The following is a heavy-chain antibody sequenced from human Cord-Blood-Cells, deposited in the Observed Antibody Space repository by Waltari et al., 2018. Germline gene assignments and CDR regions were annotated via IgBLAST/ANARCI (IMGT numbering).Heavy chain of an antibody. V-gene: IGHV3-30-3*01. CDR1: GFTFSSYA. D-gene: IGHD3-16*01. J-gene: IGHJ4*02. CDR2: ISYDGSNK. CDR3: ARGWGLFDY. Sequence: QVQLVESGGGVVQPGRSLRLSCAASGFTFSSYAMHWVRQAPGNGLEWVAVISYDGSNKYYADSVKGRFTISRDNSKNTLYLQMNSLRAEDTAVYYCARGWGLFDYWGQGTLVTVSS.